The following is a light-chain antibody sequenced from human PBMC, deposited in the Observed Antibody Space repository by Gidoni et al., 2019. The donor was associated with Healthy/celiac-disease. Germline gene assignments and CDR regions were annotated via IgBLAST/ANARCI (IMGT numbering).Light chain of an antibody. CDR3: QQRSNWPRDT. V-gene: IGKV3-11*01. J-gene: IGKJ4*01. CDR1: QSVSSY. CDR2: DAS. Sequence: EIVLTQSPATLSLSPGERATLSCRASQSVSSYLAWYQQKPGHAPRLLIYDASNRATGIPARFSGSGSGTDFTLTISSLEPEDFAVYYCQQRSNWPRDTFGGGTKVEIK.